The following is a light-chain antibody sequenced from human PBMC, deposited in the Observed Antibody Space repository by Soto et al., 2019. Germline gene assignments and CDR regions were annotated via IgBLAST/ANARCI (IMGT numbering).Light chain of an antibody. CDR3: QQRRNWPPT. V-gene: IGKV3-11*01. J-gene: IGKJ1*01. Sequence: EIVLTQSPGTLSLSPGERATLSCRASQSVNSYLAWYQQKPGQAPRLLIFDASSRATGIPARFSGSGSGTAFTLTISSLDPEDFAVYYCQQRRNWPPTFGQGTKVGIK. CDR2: DAS. CDR1: QSVNSY.